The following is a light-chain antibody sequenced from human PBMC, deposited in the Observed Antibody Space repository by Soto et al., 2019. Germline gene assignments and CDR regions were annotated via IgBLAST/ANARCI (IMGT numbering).Light chain of an antibody. Sequence: QCALTQPGSVSGNPGESITIYCSGTSGDDGGYKFVSWYQPHPGKAPKLMIYEVSTRPSGVSSRFSGSKSRNTASLTISGLQAEDEADYFCGSYTGNIYVFRNGPKVTVL. CDR2: EVS. CDR1: SGDDGGYKF. V-gene: IGLV2-14*01. CDR3: GSYTGNIYV. J-gene: IGLJ1*01.